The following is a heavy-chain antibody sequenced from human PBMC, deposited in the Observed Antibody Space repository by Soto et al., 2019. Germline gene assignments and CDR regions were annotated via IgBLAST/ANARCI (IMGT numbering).Heavy chain of an antibody. CDR3: ARDGRSSSWYGYFDY. CDR1: GYTFTSYG. J-gene: IGHJ4*02. Sequence: GASVKVSCKASGYTFTSYGISWVRQAPGQGLEWMGWISAYNGNTNYAQKLQGRVTMTTDTSTSTAYMELRSLRSDDTAVYYCARDGRSSSWYGYFDYWGQGTLVTVSS. CDR2: ISAYNGNT. D-gene: IGHD6-13*01. V-gene: IGHV1-18*01.